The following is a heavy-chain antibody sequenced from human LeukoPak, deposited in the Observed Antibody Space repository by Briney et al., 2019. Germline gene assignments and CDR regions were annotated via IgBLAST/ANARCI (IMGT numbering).Heavy chain of an antibody. J-gene: IGHJ4*02. D-gene: IGHD3-22*01. Sequence: SQTLSLTCAISGDSISRNTITWNWIRQSPSRGLEWLGRTYYKSEWYNDYAVSVKSRIIINPDTSKNQFSLQLSSVTAADTAVYNCARIIVLGDDSSGPFDYWGQGTLVTVSS. CDR3: ARIIVLGDDSSGPFDY. CDR1: GDSISRNTIT. V-gene: IGHV6-1*01. CDR2: TYYKSEWYN.